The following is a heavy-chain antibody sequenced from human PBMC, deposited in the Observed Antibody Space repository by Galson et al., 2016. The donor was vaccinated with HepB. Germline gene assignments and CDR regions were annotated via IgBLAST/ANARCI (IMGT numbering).Heavy chain of an antibody. CDR3: ARRADTQRRIAGWVWGMDV. V-gene: IGHV3-7*01. CDR1: GFTFRSYW. J-gene: IGHJ6*02. Sequence: SLRLSCAASGFTFRSYWMSWVRQAPGKGLQWVANVNQDETEKYYLDSVKGRFTISRDNVKESVYLQMNSLRVEDTAVYYCARRADTQRRIAGWVWGMDVWGRGTTVTVSS. D-gene: IGHD6-19*01. CDR2: VNQDETEK.